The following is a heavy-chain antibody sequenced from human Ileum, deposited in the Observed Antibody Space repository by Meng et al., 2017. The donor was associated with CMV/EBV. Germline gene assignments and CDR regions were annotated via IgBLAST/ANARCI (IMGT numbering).Heavy chain of an antibody. CDR1: GFTFSSYS. CDR3: ARSIAAAAMRWFDP. V-gene: IGHV3-21*01. CDR2: ISSSSSYI. D-gene: IGHD6-13*01. Sequence: GESLKISCAASGFTFSSYSMNWVRQAPGKGLEWVSSISSSSSYIYYADSVKGRFTISRDNAKNSLYLQKNSLRAEDTAVYYCARSIAAAAMRWFDPWGQGTLVTVSS. J-gene: IGHJ5*02.